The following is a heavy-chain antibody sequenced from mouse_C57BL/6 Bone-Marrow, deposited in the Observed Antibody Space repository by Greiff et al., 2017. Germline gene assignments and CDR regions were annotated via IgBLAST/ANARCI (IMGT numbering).Heavy chain of an antibody. CDR3: ARRDYYGSRGNY. D-gene: IGHD1-1*01. Sequence: VKLQESGAELARPVASVKLSCKASGYTFTSYGISWVKQRTGQGLEWIGEIYPRSGNTYYTEKFKGKATLTADKSSSTAYMELRSLTSEDSAVYFCARRDYYGSRGNYWGQGTTLTVSS. CDR2: IYPRSGNT. J-gene: IGHJ2*01. V-gene: IGHV1-81*01. CDR1: GYTFTSYG.